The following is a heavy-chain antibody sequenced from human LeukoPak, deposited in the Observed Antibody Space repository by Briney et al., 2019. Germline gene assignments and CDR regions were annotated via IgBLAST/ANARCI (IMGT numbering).Heavy chain of an antibody. J-gene: IGHJ3*02. V-gene: IGHV3-30*18. CDR3: AKPSESSGPTPDAFDI. CDR2: ISYDGSNK. CDR1: GFTFSSYG. D-gene: IGHD3-22*01. Sequence: GGSLRLSCAASGFTFSSYGMHWVRQAPGKGLEWVAVISYDGSNKYYADSVKGRFTISRDNSKNTLYLQMNSLRAEDTAVYYCAKPSESSGPTPDAFDIWGQGTMATVSS.